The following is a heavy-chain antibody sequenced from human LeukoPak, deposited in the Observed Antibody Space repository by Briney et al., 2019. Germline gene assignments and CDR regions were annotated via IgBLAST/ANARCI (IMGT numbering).Heavy chain of an antibody. CDR2: ISSSSSYI. V-gene: IGHV3-21*01. CDR1: GFTFSSYS. CDR3: TREVQAAGKTLDY. Sequence: GGSLRLPCAASGFTFSSYSMNWVRQAPGKGLEWVSSISSSSSYIYYADSVKGRFTISRDNAKNTLYPQMNSLRAEDTAVYYCTREVQAAGKTLDYWGQGTLITVSS. D-gene: IGHD6-13*01. J-gene: IGHJ4*02.